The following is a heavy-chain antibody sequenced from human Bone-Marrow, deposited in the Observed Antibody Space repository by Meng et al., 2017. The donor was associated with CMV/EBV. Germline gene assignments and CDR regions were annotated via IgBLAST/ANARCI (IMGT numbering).Heavy chain of an antibody. CDR1: GFTFSSYE. D-gene: IGHD6-6*01. V-gene: IGHV3-48*03. CDR3: ASWGQLVDYYGMDV. J-gene: IGHJ6*02. Sequence: GASLKISCAASGFTFSSYEMNWVRQAPGKGLEWVSYISSSGSTIYYADSVKGRFTISRDNAKNSLYLQMNSLRAEDTAVYYCASWGQLVDYYGMDVWGQGTTVTVSS. CDR2: ISSSGSTI.